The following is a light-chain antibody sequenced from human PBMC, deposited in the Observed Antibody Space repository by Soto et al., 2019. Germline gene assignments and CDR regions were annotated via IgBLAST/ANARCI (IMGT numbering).Light chain of an antibody. CDR3: PQCYSSPQT. V-gene: IGKV1-39*01. J-gene: IGKJ1*01. Sequence: DIQMTQSPSSLSASVGDRVTITCRSSQSIRSYLNWYQQQLGRAPKLLIYTASNLQTGVPSRFSGSGSGTDFTLTITSLQPEHFATYYCPQCYSSPQTFGLGTKVEIK. CDR2: TAS. CDR1: QSIRSY.